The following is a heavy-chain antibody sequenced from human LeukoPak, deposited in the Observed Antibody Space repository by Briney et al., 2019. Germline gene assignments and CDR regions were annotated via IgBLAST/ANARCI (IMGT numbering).Heavy chain of an antibody. Sequence: SETLSLTCTVSGGSISSYYWSWIRQPPGMGLEWIGCIYYSGSTNYNPSPKSRVTISVDTSKDQFSLRLTSVTAADTAVYYCARSFLGDWYFDLWGRGTLVTVSS. CDR1: GGSISSYY. CDR3: ARSFLGDWYFDL. V-gene: IGHV4-59*01. D-gene: IGHD1-26*01. CDR2: IYYSGST. J-gene: IGHJ2*01.